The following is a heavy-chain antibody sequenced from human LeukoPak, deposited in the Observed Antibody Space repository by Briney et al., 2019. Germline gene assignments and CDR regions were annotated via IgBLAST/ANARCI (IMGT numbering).Heavy chain of an antibody. J-gene: IGHJ4*02. V-gene: IGHV3-21*04. D-gene: IGHD4-17*01. CDR2: ISSSSTYI. CDR3: AKAVVTVTPRGFDY. CDR1: GFIFSSYN. Sequence: PGGSLRLSCAASGFIFSSYNINWVRQAPGQGLEWVSSISSSSTYIDYADSVKGRFTISRDNAKNSLYLQMNSLRAEDTAVYYCAKAVVTVTPRGFDYWGPGTLVTVSS.